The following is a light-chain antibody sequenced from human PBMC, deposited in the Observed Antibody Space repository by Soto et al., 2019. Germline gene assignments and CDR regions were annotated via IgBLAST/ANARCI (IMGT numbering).Light chain of an antibody. CDR3: SSYTSSSTWV. CDR1: SSDVGGYNY. V-gene: IGLV2-14*01. Sequence: QSALTQPASVSGSPGQSITISCTGTSSDVGGYNYVSWYQQHPGKAPKLMISEVSNRPSGVSNRFSGSKSGNTASLTISGLQAKDEADYYCSSYTSSSTWVFGGGTKLTVL. CDR2: EVS. J-gene: IGLJ3*02.